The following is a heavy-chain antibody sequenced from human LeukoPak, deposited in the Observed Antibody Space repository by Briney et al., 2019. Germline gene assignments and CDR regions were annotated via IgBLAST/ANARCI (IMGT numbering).Heavy chain of an antibody. CDR1: GGSISSGSYY. D-gene: IGHD6-19*01. Sequence: PSETLSLTCTVSGGSISSGSYYWSWIRQPPGKGLEWIGEINHSGSTNYNPSLKSRVTISVDTSKNQFSLKLSSVTAADTAVYYCARGRGGGWSDYWGQGTLVTVSS. J-gene: IGHJ4*02. V-gene: IGHV4-39*07. CDR3: ARGRGGGWSDY. CDR2: INHSGST.